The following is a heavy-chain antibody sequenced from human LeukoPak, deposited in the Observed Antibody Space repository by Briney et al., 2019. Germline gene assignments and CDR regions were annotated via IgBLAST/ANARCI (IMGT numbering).Heavy chain of an antibody. CDR2: ISAYNGNT. Sequence: ASVKVSCKASGYTFTSYGISWVRQAPGQGLEWMGWISAYNGNTNYAQKLQGRVTMTTDTSTSTAHMELRSLRSDDTAVYYCARLRDSSLLDYWGQGTLVTVSS. CDR1: GYTFTSYG. CDR3: ARLRDSSLLDY. V-gene: IGHV1-18*01. J-gene: IGHJ4*02. D-gene: IGHD3-22*01.